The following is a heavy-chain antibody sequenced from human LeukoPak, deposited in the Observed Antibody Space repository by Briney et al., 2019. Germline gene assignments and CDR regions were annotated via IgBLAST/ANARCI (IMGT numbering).Heavy chain of an antibody. D-gene: IGHD3-22*01. CDR2: IYYNGSP. V-gene: IGHV4-59*01. Sequence: SETLSLTCTVSGASLISYYWNWIRQPPGKGLEWIGYIYYNGSPNYNPSLKSRVTMSQDTSKNQFSLKLTSVTAADTAVYYCARDSRSYERSGYYHFDYWGQGSLVTVSS. J-gene: IGHJ4*02. CDR1: GASLISYY. CDR3: ARDSRSYERSGYYHFDY.